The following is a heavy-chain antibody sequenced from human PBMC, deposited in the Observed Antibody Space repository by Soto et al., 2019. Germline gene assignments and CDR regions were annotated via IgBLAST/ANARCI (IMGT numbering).Heavy chain of an antibody. J-gene: IGHJ5*02. CDR1: GGSISSGGYS. Sequence: LSLTCAVSGGSISSGGYSWSWIRQPPGKGLEWIGYIYHSGSTYYNPSLKSRVTISVDRSKNQFSLKLSSVTAADTAVYYCARVGPYMVRGNNWFDPWGPGSLVTVSS. CDR2: IYHSGST. CDR3: ARVGPYMVRGNNWFDP. D-gene: IGHD3-10*01. V-gene: IGHV4-30-2*01.